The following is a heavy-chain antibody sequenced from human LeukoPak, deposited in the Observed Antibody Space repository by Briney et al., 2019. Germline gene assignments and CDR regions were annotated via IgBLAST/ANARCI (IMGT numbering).Heavy chain of an antibody. Sequence: GASVKVSCKASGYDFTKYAVQWVRQAPGQRLEWMGWIDAGNGRTKYSQDFQGRVTISRDTSASIAYMELSSLRAEDTAVYYCARGGQYYDILTGYYHLYYFDYWGQGTLVTVSS. J-gene: IGHJ4*02. CDR3: ARGGQYYDILTGYYHLYYFDY. D-gene: IGHD3-9*01. CDR1: GYDFTKYA. CDR2: IDAGNGRT. V-gene: IGHV1-3*03.